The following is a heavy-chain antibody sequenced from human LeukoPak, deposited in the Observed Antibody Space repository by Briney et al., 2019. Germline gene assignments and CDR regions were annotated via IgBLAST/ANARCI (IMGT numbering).Heavy chain of an antibody. V-gene: IGHV3-7*01. Sequence: GGSLRLSCTASTFTFTNYAMSWVRQAPGKGPEWVANIKGDGSEEYYVDSVKGRFTISRDNAENSLFLQMNSLRVEDTAVYYCAREEVDPISFYYYYMDVWGKGTAVTAS. J-gene: IGHJ6*03. CDR1: TFTFTNYA. CDR2: IKGDGSEE. CDR3: AREEVDPISFYYYYMDV. D-gene: IGHD1-26*01.